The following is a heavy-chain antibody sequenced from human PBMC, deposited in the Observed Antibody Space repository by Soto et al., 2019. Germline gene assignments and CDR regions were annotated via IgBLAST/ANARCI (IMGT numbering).Heavy chain of an antibody. D-gene: IGHD6-6*01. J-gene: IGHJ4*02. Sequence: GGSLRLSCAASGFTFSSYGMHWVRQAPGKGLEWVAVIWYDGSNKYYADSVKGRFTISRDNSKNTLYLQMNSLRAEDTAVYYCARDPEYSSSPAGWGDYWGQGTLVTVSS. V-gene: IGHV3-33*01. CDR1: GFTFSSYG. CDR2: IWYDGSNK. CDR3: ARDPEYSSSPAGWGDY.